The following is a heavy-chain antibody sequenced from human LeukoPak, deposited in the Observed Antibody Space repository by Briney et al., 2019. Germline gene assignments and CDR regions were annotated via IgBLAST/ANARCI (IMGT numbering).Heavy chain of an antibody. J-gene: IGHJ4*02. V-gene: IGHV3-7*01. CDR3: AREGDYYDSSGYQLFFDY. D-gene: IGHD3-22*01. Sequence: GGSLRLSCAASGFTFSSYWMSWVRQAPGKGLEWVANIKQDGSEKYHVDSVKGRFTISRDNAKNSLYLQMNSLRAEDTAVYYCAREGDYYDSSGYQLFFDYWGQGTLVTVSS. CDR2: IKQDGSEK. CDR1: GFTFSSYW.